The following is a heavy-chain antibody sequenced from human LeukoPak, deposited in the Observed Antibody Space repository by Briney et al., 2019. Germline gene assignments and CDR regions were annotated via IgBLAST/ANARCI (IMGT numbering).Heavy chain of an antibody. CDR3: ARALPGAATAHNWFDP. J-gene: IGHJ5*02. D-gene: IGHD6-13*01. Sequence: ASVKVSCKASGYTFTIYGISWVRQAPGQGLEWMGWISGFNGATNYAQKFQGRVTMTIDTSTNTTYMDLRTVTSDDTAIYYCARALPGAATAHNWFDPWGQGTLVTVS. CDR2: ISGFNGAT. V-gene: IGHV1-18*01. CDR1: GYTFTIYG.